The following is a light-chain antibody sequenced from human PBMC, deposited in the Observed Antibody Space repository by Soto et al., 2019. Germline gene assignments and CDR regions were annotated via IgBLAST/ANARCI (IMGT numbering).Light chain of an antibody. Sequence: DIQLTQSPSTLSTSVGDRVTITCRASQSISSWLAWYQQKPWKAPNFLIYKTSNLESGVPSRFSGSGSGTAFTLTISRLQPDDFGTYYCQYYNDYCWTFGQGTKVEIK. V-gene: IGKV1-5*03. CDR3: QYYNDYCWT. CDR1: QSISSW. J-gene: IGKJ1*01. CDR2: KTS.